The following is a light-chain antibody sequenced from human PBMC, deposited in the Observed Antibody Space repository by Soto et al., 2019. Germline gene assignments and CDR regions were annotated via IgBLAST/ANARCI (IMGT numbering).Light chain of an antibody. CDR3: QQYGSSPWT. Sequence: EIVMTQSPATLSLSPGERATLSCRASQSVSSNLAWYQQKPGQAPRLLIYDASNRATGIPARFSGSGSGTGFTLTISRLEPEDFAVYYCQQYGSSPWTFGQGTKVDIK. CDR1: QSVSSN. CDR2: DAS. J-gene: IGKJ1*01. V-gene: IGKV3-20*01.